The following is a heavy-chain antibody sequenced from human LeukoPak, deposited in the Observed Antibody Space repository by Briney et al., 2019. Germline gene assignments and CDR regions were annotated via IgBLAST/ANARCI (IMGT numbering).Heavy chain of an antibody. Sequence: PSETLSLTCTVSGGSISSSSYYWGWIRQPPGKGLEWVSSISSSSRYIYYADSVKGRFTISRDNAKKSLYLQMNSLRAEDTAVYYCARDLGGYDYDDSSGYSNYWSQGTLVTVSS. D-gene: IGHD3-22*01. CDR2: ISSSSRYI. CDR1: GGSISSSS. V-gene: IGHV3-21*01. J-gene: IGHJ4*02. CDR3: ARDLGGYDYDDSSGYSNY.